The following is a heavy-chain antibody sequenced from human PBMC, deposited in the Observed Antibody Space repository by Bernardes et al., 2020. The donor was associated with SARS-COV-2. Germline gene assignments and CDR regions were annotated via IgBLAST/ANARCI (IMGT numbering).Heavy chain of an antibody. J-gene: IGHJ3*01. Sequence: GRSMRLSSVASGSMFDTYAMGWVRHAHGGGSEWVSSIGGGPGETFYGDSVTGRFTIVRDNSRNTLYLQMNRLRADDTALYYCAKDQTSFNSRFDPFDLWGQGTMVTVSS. CDR1: GSMFDTYA. D-gene: IGHD3-3*01. CDR2: IGGGPGET. CDR3: AKDQTSFNSRFDPFDL. V-gene: IGHV3-23*01.